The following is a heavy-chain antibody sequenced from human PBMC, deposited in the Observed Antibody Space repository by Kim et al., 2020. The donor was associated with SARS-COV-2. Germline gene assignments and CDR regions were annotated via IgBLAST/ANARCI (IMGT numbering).Heavy chain of an antibody. Sequence: ASVKVSCKASGYTFTGYYMHWVRQAPGQGLEWMGRINPNSGGTNYAQKFQGRVTMTRDTSISTAYMELSRLRSDDTVVYYCARSPLWFGERARMDVWGQGTTVTVSS. CDR2: INPNSGGT. CDR1: GYTFTGYY. V-gene: IGHV1-2*05. D-gene: IGHD3-10*01. J-gene: IGHJ6*02. CDR3: ARSPLWFGERARMDV.